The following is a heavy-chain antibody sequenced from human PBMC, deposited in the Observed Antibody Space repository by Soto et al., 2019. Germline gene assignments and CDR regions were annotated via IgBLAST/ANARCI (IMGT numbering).Heavy chain of an antibody. D-gene: IGHD3-16*01. V-gene: IGHV1-3*01. CDR1: GYTFTSYA. CDR3: ARVIGGLYYFDY. Sequence: ASVKVSCEASGYTFTSYAMHWVRLAPGQRLEWMGWINAGNGNTKYSQKFQGRVTITRDTSASTAYMELSSLRSEDTAVYYCARVIGGLYYFDYWGQGTLVTVSS. CDR2: INAGNGNT. J-gene: IGHJ4*02.